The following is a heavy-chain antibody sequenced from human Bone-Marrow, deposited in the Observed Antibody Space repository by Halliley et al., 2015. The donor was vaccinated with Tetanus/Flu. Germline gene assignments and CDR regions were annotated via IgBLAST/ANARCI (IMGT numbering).Heavy chain of an antibody. CDR2: MKEDGSQK. V-gene: IGHV3-7*03. CDR1: GFTFDKYW. CDR3: AGVDPAYVPASL. Sequence: SLRLSCAASGFTFDKYWMNWVRQPPGKGLEWVADMKEDGSQKHYMDSVAGRFLNSTDNAKNSLYLPKNNPRGQDTAAYYCAGVDPAYVPASLWGQGTLVTVSS. D-gene: IGHD2-2*01. J-gene: IGHJ4*02.